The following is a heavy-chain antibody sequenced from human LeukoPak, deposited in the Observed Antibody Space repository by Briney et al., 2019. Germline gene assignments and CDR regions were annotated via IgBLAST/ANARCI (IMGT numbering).Heavy chain of an antibody. CDR2: ISYDGSNK. Sequence: GRSLRLSCAASGFTFSSYAMHWVRQAPGKGLEWVAVISYDGSNKYYADSVKGRFTISRDNSKNTLYLQMNSLRAEDTAVYYCARDQGYDILTAYIFGAFDIWGQGTMVTVSS. D-gene: IGHD3-9*01. CDR1: GFTFSSYA. CDR3: ARDQGYDILTAYIFGAFDI. V-gene: IGHV3-30-3*01. J-gene: IGHJ3*02.